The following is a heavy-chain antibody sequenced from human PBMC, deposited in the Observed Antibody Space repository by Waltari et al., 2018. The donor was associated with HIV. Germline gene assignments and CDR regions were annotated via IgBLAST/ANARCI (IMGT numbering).Heavy chain of an antibody. D-gene: IGHD3-22*01. CDR2: IYHSGST. J-gene: IGHJ5*02. Sequence: QVQLQESGPGLVKPSETLSLTCTVSGYSISSGYYWGWIRQPPGKGLEWIGSIYHSGSTYYNPSLKSRVTISVDTSKNQFSLKLSSVTAADTAVYYCARGGYYEINWFDPWGQGTLVTVSS. CDR1: GYSISSGYY. V-gene: IGHV4-38-2*02. CDR3: ARGGYYEINWFDP.